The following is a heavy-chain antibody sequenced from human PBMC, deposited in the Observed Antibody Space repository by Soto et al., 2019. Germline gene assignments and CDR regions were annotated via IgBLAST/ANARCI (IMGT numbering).Heavy chain of an antibody. Sequence: QVQLVESGGGVVQPGRSLRLSCAASGFTFGSYAMHWVRQAPGKGLEWVAVISYDGSNKYYADSVKGRFTISRDNSKNTLYLQMNSLRAEDTAVYYCARVRSSGYYSLDYWGQGTLVTVSS. V-gene: IGHV3-30-3*01. CDR1: GFTFGSYA. J-gene: IGHJ4*02. CDR3: ARVRSSGYYSLDY. CDR2: ISYDGSNK. D-gene: IGHD3-22*01.